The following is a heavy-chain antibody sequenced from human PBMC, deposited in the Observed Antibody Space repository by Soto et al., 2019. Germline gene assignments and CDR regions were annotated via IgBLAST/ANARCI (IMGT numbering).Heavy chain of an antibody. V-gene: IGHV3-23*01. CDR3: ANSRKDYGDYAILGYFDY. D-gene: IGHD4-17*01. CDR2: ISGSGGST. Sequence: GGSLRLSCAASGFTFSSYAMSWVRQAPGKGLEWVSAISGSGGSTYYADSVKGRFTISRDNSKNTLYLQMNSLRAEDTAVYYCANSRKDYGDYAILGYFDYWGQGTLVTVAS. J-gene: IGHJ4*02. CDR1: GFTFSSYA.